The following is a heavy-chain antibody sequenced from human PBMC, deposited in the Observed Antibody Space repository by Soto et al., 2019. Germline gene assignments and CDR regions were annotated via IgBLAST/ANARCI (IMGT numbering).Heavy chain of an antibody. Sequence: SETLSLTCAVSGYSISSGYYWGWIRQPPGKGLEWIGSIYHSGSTYYNPSLKSRVTISVDTSKNQFSLKLSSVTAADTAVYYCARYKYYYDSSGYYRSYYFDYWGQGTLVTVSS. V-gene: IGHV4-38-2*01. CDR2: IYHSGST. J-gene: IGHJ4*02. CDR3: ARYKYYYDSSGYYRSYYFDY. CDR1: GYSISSGYY. D-gene: IGHD3-22*01.